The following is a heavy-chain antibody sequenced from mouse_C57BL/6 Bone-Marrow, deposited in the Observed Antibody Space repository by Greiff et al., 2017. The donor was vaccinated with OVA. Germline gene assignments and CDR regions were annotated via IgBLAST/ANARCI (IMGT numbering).Heavy chain of an antibody. CDR1: GYTFTSYW. J-gene: IGHJ4*01. V-gene: IGHV1-64*01. D-gene: IGHD1-1*01. CDR2: IHPNSGST. Sequence: QVQLQQPGAELVKPGASVKLSCKASGYTFTSYWMHWVKQRPGQGLEWIGMIHPNSGSTNYNEKFKSKATLTVDKSSSTAYMQLSSLTSEDSAVYDGAREELLKRAMDYWGQGTSVTVSS. CDR3: AREELLKRAMDY.